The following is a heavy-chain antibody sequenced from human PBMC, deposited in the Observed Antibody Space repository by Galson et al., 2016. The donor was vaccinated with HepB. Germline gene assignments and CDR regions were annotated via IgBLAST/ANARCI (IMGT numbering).Heavy chain of an antibody. CDR1: GDSISHDY. V-gene: IGHV4-59*01. D-gene: IGHD3-10*01. J-gene: IGHJ4*02. Sequence: SETLSLTCSVSGDSISHDYWSWIRQPPGKGMEWIGYIHYSGSPNYNPSLKSRVTIVVDMSKKEFSLTLSSVTAADTAVYYCARDRHYYGSGSYPSRYFDYWGQGTLVTVSS. CDR3: ARDRHYYGSGSYPSRYFDY. CDR2: IHYSGSP.